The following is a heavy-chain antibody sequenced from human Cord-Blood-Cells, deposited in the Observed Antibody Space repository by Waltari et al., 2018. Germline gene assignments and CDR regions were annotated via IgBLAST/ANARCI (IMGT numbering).Heavy chain of an antibody. D-gene: IGHD2-8*02. J-gene: IGHJ4*02. CDR3: ARAPSPCTGGVCYDY. Sequence: QVQLVQSGAEVKKPGASVKVSCKASGYTFPRYDINWVRQATGHGLEWMGWMNPNSGNTGYAQKFQGRVTMTRNTSISTAYMELSSLRSEDTAVYYCARAPSPCTGGVCYDYWGQGTLVTVSS. V-gene: IGHV1-8*01. CDR2: MNPNSGNT. CDR1: GYTFPRYD.